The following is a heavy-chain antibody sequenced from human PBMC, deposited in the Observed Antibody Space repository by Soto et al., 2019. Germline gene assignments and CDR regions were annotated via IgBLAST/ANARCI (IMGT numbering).Heavy chain of an antibody. CDR2: ISSSSSYI. D-gene: IGHD2-8*01. V-gene: IGHV3-21*01. Sequence: GGSLRLSCAASGFTFSSYSMNWVRQAPGKGLEWVSSISSSSSYIYYADSVKGRFTISRDNAKNSLYLQVNSLRAEDTAVYYCARHGLGYCTNGVCYPIDYWGQGTLVTVSS. J-gene: IGHJ4*02. CDR3: ARHGLGYCTNGVCYPIDY. CDR1: GFTFSSYS.